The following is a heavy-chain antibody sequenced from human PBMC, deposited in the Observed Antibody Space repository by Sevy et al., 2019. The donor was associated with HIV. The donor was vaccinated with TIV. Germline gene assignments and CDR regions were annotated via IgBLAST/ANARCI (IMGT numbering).Heavy chain of an antibody. J-gene: IGHJ6*02. Sequence: GSLRLSCTVSGGSISSYYWSWIRQPPGKGLEWIGYIYYTGSTNYNPSLKSRVTISVDTSKNQFSLKLSSVTAADTAVYYCARELISGRYYGMDVWGQGTTVTVSS. CDR3: ARELISGRYYGMDV. CDR1: GGSISSYY. D-gene: IGHD6-19*01. CDR2: IYYTGST. V-gene: IGHV4-59*01.